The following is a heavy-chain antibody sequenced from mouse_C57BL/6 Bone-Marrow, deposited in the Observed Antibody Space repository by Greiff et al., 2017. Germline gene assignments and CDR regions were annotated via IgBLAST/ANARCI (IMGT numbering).Heavy chain of an antibody. D-gene: IGHD2-5*01. CDR2: IDPENGDT. CDR1: GFNIKDYY. V-gene: IGHV14-4*01. Sequence: VQLQQSGAELVRPGASVKLSCTASGFNIKDYYMHWVKQRPEQGLEWIGWIDPENGDTEYASKFQGKATITADTSSNTAYLQLSSLTSEDTAVYYCTTYYSNYWYFDVWGTGTTVTVSS. J-gene: IGHJ1*03. CDR3: TTYYSNYWYFDV.